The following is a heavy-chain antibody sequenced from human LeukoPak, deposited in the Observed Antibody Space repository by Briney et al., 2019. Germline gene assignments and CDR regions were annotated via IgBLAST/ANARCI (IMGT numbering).Heavy chain of an antibody. Sequence: XXXRQXPGKGLEWVSAISGSGGSTYYADSVKGRFTISRDNSKNTLYLQMNSLRAEDTAVYYCAKVEVGYSSGWYDFDYWGQGTLVTVSS. V-gene: IGHV3-23*01. D-gene: IGHD6-19*01. CDR2: ISGSGGST. J-gene: IGHJ4*02. CDR3: AKVEVGYSSGWYDFDY.